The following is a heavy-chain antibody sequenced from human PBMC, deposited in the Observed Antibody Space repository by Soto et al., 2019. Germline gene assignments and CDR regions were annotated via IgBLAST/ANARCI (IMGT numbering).Heavy chain of an antibody. CDR1: GFTFSSYS. D-gene: IGHD3-16*01. CDR2: ISSSSSYI. J-gene: IGHJ4*02. Sequence: EVQLVESGGGLVKPGGSLRLSCAASGFTFSSYSMNWVRQAPGKGLEWVSSISSSSSYIYYADSVKGRFTISRDNAKNSLYLQRNSLRAEDTAVYYCARMGLGLNDYGASWGQGTLVTVSS. CDR3: ARMGLGLNDYGAS. V-gene: IGHV3-21*01.